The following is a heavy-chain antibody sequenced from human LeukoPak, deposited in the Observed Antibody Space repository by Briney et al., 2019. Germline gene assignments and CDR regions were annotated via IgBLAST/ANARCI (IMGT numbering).Heavy chain of an antibody. D-gene: IGHD3-16*02. CDR2: IKQDGSEK. Sequence: GGSLRLSCVASGFTVSSYWMSWVRQAPGKGLEWVANIKQDGSEKFYVDLLKRRFTLSRDNDRHSLYLQINSLRVDDTAVYYCEPDYIWGTYRFQYWGQGTLVTVSS. CDR3: EPDYIWGTYRFQY. CDR1: GFTVSSYW. J-gene: IGHJ1*01. V-gene: IGHV3-7*03.